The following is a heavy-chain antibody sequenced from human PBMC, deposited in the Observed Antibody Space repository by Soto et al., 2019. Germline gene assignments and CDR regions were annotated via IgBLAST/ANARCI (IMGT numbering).Heavy chain of an antibody. Sequence: EVQLVESGGDLVQPGGSLRLSCAASGFTFSSYWMHWVRQAPGKGLVWVSRINSDGSSTSYADSVKGRFTISRDNAKNTLYLQMNSLRAEDTAVYYCARDEGGTTYYYYYYYMDVWGKGTTVTVSS. V-gene: IGHV3-74*01. CDR2: INSDGSST. J-gene: IGHJ6*03. CDR3: ARDEGGTTYYYYYYYMDV. D-gene: IGHD4-4*01. CDR1: GFTFSSYW.